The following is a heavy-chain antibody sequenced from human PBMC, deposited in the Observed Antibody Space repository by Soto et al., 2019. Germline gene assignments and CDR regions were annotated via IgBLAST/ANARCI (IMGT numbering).Heavy chain of an antibody. V-gene: IGHV4-59*01. CDR3: ARDRPWLDY. J-gene: IGHJ4*02. CDR2: IYYSGST. Sequence: PSETLALTCSVSGGCTSSYYWRWIRQPPGKGLEWIGYIYYSGSTNYNPSLKSRVTISVDTSKNQFSLKLSSVTAADTAVYYCARDRPWLDYWGQGTLVTVSS. D-gene: IGHD6-19*01. CDR1: GGCTSSYY.